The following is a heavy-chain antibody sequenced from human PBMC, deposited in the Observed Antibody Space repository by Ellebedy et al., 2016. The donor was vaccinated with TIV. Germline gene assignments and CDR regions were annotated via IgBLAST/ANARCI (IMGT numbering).Heavy chain of an antibody. V-gene: IGHV4/OR15-8*02. CDR1: GGSITGSNW. J-gene: IGHJ5*01. CDR3: ARVGYSYGYAWFDS. D-gene: IGHD5-18*01. CDR2: IYHSGNA. Sequence: SETLSLXCAVAGGSITGSNWWSWVRPPPGKGLEWIGEIYHSGNANYNPSLKSRVTISIDKSKNQFSLRLTSVTAADTAVYYCARVGYSYGYAWFDSWGQGTRVTVSS.